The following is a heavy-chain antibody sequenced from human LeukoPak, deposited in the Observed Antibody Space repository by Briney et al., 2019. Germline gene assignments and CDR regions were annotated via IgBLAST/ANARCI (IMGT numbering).Heavy chain of an antibody. CDR2: IYYSGIT. CDR1: CGSISSYY. J-gene: IGHJ5*02. D-gene: IGHD5-24*01. CDR3: ARHVVGLQLPDNWFDP. V-gene: IGHV4-59*08. Sequence: SETLSLTCTVSCGSISSYYGSGIRQPPGKGLEWIAYIYYSGITKDNPSLQSRVTISLDTSKNQFSLKLSSVTAADTAVYYCARHVVGLQLPDNWFDPWGQGTLVTVSS.